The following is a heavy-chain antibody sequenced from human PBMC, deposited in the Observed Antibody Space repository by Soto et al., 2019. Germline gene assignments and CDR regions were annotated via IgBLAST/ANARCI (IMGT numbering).Heavy chain of an antibody. CDR1: DESISEDFYY. D-gene: IGHD7-27*01. CDR2: IYDGGST. J-gene: IGHJ4*02. CDR3: TRGPSGDKVDY. V-gene: IGHV4-30-4*01. Sequence: NLSLTSTVSDESISEDFYYCSWIRQSPDKGLEWIWYIYDGGSTYSNPSLKSRVTVSIDTSKNQFSLQLSSLSAADTAVYYCTRGPSGDKVDYWGQG.